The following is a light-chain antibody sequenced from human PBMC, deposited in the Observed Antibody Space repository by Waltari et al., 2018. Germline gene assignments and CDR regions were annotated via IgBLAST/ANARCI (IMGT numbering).Light chain of an antibody. V-gene: IGLV7-43*01. Sequence: QTVVTQEPSLTVSPGGTVTPTCASSTGAVTSANYPNWIQQKPGQAPRGLIYSTSNKHAWTPGHFAGSLFGGKAPLTLAGVQPEDEADYYCLLYHGSAQVFGGGTKLTVL. CDR1: TGAVTSANY. CDR2: STS. CDR3: LLYHGSAQV. J-gene: IGLJ3*02.